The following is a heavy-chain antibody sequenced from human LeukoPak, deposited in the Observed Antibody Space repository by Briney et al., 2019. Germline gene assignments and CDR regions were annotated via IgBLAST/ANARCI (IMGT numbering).Heavy chain of an antibody. D-gene: IGHD2-15*01. CDR2: ISGSGGST. J-gene: IGHJ4*02. CDR1: GFTFSSYA. CDR3: AKIPIVVVVAATGV. V-gene: IGHV3-23*01. Sequence: GGSLRLSCAASGFTFSSYAMSWVRQAPGKGLEWVSAISGSGGSTYYADSVRGRFTISRDNSKNTLYLQMNSLRAEDTAVYYCAKIPIVVVVAATGVWGQGTLVTVSS.